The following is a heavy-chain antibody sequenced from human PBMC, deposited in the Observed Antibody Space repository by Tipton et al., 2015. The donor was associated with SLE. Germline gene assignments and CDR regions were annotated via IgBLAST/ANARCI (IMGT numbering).Heavy chain of an antibody. Sequence: SLRLSCAASGFTFSSYWMSWVRQAPGKGLEWVANIKQDGSEKYYVDSVEGRFTISRDNAKNSLYLQMNSLRAEDTAVYYCARERETLAALDYWGQGTLVTVSS. CDR1: GFTFSSYW. CDR3: ARERETLAALDY. CDR2: IKQDGSEK. V-gene: IGHV3-7*01. D-gene: IGHD6-6*01. J-gene: IGHJ4*02.